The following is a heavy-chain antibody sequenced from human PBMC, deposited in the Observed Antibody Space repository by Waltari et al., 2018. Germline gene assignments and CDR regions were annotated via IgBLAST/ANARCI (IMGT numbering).Heavy chain of an antibody. CDR1: GITLSRDG. V-gene: IGHV3-30*18. D-gene: IGHD1-26*01. CDR3: AKSLETGATAFDY. CDR2: ISYDGKNT. Sequence: QVQLVESGGGVVQPGGSLRLSCEASGITLSRDGMHWVRQAPGKGLEWVAVISYDGKNTYYSDSVKGRFTISRDNSKNTLYLQMNSLRPEDTAVYYCAKSLETGATAFDYWGQGTLVTVSS. J-gene: IGHJ4*02.